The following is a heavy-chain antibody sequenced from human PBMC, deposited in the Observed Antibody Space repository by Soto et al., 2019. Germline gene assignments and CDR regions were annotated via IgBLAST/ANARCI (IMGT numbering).Heavy chain of an antibody. CDR1: GFTFSNYW. V-gene: IGHV3-74*01. CDR3: AKEGAADELDY. Sequence: EVQLVESGGGLVQPGGSLRLPCAASGFTFSNYWMHWVRQAPGKGLVWVSRINTDGTNTNYADSVRGRFTISRDNSKNTLYLQMNSLRAEDTAVYYCAKEGAADELDYWGQGTLVTVSS. CDR2: INTDGTNT. J-gene: IGHJ4*02. D-gene: IGHD6-13*01.